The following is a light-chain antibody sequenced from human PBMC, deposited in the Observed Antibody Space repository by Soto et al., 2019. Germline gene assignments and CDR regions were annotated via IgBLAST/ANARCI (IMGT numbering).Light chain of an antibody. CDR2: KAS. Sequence: DIQMTQSPSTLSASVGDRVTITCRASHSISSWLAWYQQKPVTAPKLLIYKASSLQSGVPSRFSGSGSGTEFTLTISSLQPDDFATYYCQQYSSYPYTFGQGTKLEIK. CDR1: HSISSW. V-gene: IGKV1-5*03. CDR3: QQYSSYPYT. J-gene: IGKJ2*01.